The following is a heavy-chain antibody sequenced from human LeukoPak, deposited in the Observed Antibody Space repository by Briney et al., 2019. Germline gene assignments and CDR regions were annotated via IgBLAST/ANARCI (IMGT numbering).Heavy chain of an antibody. CDR1: GYSFTTSW. D-gene: IGHD6-13*01. Sequence: GDSLKISCRVSGYSFTTSWIAWVRQMPGKGLKWMGIIYPGDSDTRYSPSFQGQVTISADKSISTAYLQWSSLKASDTAMYYCARLPCRGSSCYFDYWGQGTLVTVSS. CDR3: ARLPCRGSSCYFDY. CDR2: IYPGDSDT. J-gene: IGHJ4*02. V-gene: IGHV5-51*01.